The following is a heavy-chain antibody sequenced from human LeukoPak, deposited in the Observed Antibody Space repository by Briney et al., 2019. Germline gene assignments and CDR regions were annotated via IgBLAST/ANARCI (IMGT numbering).Heavy chain of an antibody. CDR3: AGRRVLDASFDY. V-gene: IGHV3-66*02. CDR1: GFTVSNNY. CDR2: IYSGDNT. D-gene: IGHD3-16*01. Sequence: PGGSLRLSCAASGFTVSNNYMSWVRQAPGKGLEWVSVIYSGDNTYYVESVKGRFTISRDNSKNTLFLQMDRLRAEDTAVYYCAGRRVLDASFDYLGQGTLVTVSS. J-gene: IGHJ4*02.